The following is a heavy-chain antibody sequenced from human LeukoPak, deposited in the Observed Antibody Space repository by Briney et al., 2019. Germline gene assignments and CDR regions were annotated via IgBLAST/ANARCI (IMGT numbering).Heavy chain of an antibody. CDR2: ISGSGGST. V-gene: IGHV3-23*01. Sequence: GGSLRLSCAASGFTFSSYAMSWVRQAPGKGLEWVSAISGSGGSTYYADSVKGRLTISRDNSKNTLYLQMNSLRAEDTAVYYCAKGDYDYVWGSSIAPDYWGQGTLVTVSS. D-gene: IGHD3-16*01. CDR1: GFTFSSYA. CDR3: AKGDYDYVWGSSIAPDY. J-gene: IGHJ4*02.